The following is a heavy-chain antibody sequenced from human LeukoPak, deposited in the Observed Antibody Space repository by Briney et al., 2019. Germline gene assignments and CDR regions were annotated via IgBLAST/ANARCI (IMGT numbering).Heavy chain of an antibody. D-gene: IGHD4-17*01. V-gene: IGHV3-7*03. Sequence: PGGSLRLSCAASGFTFSSYWMNWARQAPGKGLEWVASINHNGNVNYYVDSVKGRFTISRDNAKNSLYLQTSNLRAEDTAVYYCARGVGYGDSSFDYWGQGTLVTVSS. CDR1: GFTFSSYW. J-gene: IGHJ4*02. CDR3: ARGVGYGDSSFDY. CDR2: INHNGNVN.